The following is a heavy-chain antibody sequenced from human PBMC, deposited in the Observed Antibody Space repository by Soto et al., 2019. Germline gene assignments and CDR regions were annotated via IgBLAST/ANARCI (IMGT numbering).Heavy chain of an antibody. CDR2: RNPNSGNT. Sequence: QVQLVQSGAEVKKPGASVKVSCKASGYTFTSYDINWVRQATGQGLEWMGWRNPNSGNTGYAQMFQGRVTMTRNTAIGTAYMELRSLRSEDPAVYYCARAQMVYASDYWGQGTLVTVSS. V-gene: IGHV1-8*01. CDR1: GYTFTSYD. J-gene: IGHJ4*02. D-gene: IGHD2-8*01. CDR3: ARAQMVYASDY.